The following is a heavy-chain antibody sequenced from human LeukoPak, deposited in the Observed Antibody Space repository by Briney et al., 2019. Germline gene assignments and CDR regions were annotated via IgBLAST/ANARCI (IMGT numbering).Heavy chain of an antibody. V-gene: IGHV4-61*02. CDR2: IYTSGST. CDR1: GGSISSGSYY. Sequence: SETLSLTCTVSGGSISSGSYYWSWIRQPAGKGLEWIGRIYTSGSTNYNPSLKSRVTISVDTSTNQFSLKLSSVTAADTAVYYCAGMSAGYSSGWYLGYYFDYWGQGTLVTVSS. CDR3: AGMSAGYSSGWYLGYYFDY. D-gene: IGHD6-19*01. J-gene: IGHJ4*02.